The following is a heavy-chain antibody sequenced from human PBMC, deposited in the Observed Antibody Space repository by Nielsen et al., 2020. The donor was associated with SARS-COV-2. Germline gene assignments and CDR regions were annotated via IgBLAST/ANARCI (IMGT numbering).Heavy chain of an antibody. Sequence: GGSLRLSCSASGFTFSSTWMDWVRQAPGQGLVLVSRINPSGSGTAYADSVKGRFAVSRDNAGNTVVLQIHSLRVEDTAVYYCAGGADFWSGTQRYYMDVWGKGTTVTVSS. V-gene: IGHV3-74*01. J-gene: IGHJ6*03. CDR1: GFTFSSTW. D-gene: IGHD3-3*01. CDR3: AGGADFWSGTQRYYMDV. CDR2: INPSGSGT.